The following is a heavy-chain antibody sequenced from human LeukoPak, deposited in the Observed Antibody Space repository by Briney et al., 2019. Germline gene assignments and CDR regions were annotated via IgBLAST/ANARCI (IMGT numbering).Heavy chain of an antibody. CDR1: GFTFSSYS. CDR2: ISSSSSYI. J-gene: IGHJ6*03. CDR3: ARDRRGSYYNVAYYYYMDV. Sequence: PGGSLRLSCAASGFTFSSYSMNWVRQAPGKGLEWVSSISSSSSYIYYADSVKGRFTISRDNAKNSLHLQMNSLRAEDTAVYYCARDRRGSYYNVAYYYYMDVWGKGTTVTVSS. D-gene: IGHD3-10*01. V-gene: IGHV3-21*01.